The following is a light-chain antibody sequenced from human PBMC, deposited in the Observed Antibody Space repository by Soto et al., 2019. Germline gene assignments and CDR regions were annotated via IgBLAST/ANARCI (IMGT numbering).Light chain of an antibody. CDR1: QAISSA. V-gene: IGKV1D-13*01. CDR3: QQFNNYFPIT. Sequence: AIQLTQSPSSLSASVGDRVNITCRASQAISSALAWYQQKPGKAPNLLISDASSLQSGVPSRFSGSGSGTDFTLTISSLQPEDFATYYCQQFNNYFPITFGGGTQVEI. CDR2: DAS. J-gene: IGKJ4*01.